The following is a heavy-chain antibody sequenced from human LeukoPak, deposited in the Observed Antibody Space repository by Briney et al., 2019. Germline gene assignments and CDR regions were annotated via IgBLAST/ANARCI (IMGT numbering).Heavy chain of an antibody. CDR1: GGSISSGSYY. J-gene: IGHJ4*02. CDR2: IYTSGST. D-gene: IGHD3-10*01. V-gene: IGHV4-61*02. Sequence: PSQTLSLTCTVSGGSISSGSYYWSWIRQPAGKGLEWIGRIYTSGSTNYNPSLKSRVTISVDTSKNQFSLKLSSVTAADTAVYYCARGRWYYGSGSYLDYWGQGTLVTVSS. CDR3: ARGRWYYGSGSYLDY.